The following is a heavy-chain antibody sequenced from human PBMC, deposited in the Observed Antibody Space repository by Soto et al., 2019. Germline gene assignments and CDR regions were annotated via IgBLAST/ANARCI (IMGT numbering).Heavy chain of an antibody. D-gene: IGHD3-22*01. Sequence: SETLSLTCAVSGGSISSGGYSWSWIRQPPGKGLEWIGYIYHSGSTYYNPSLKSRVTISVDRSKNQFSLKLSSVTAADTAVYYCARSANDSSGYHIRENWFDPWGQGTLVTVSS. CDR3: ARSANDSSGYHIRENWFDP. CDR1: GGSISSGGYS. J-gene: IGHJ5*02. CDR2: IYHSGST. V-gene: IGHV4-30-2*01.